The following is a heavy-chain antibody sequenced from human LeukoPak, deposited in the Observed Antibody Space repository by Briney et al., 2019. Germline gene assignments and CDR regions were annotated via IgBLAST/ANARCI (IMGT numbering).Heavy chain of an antibody. Sequence: SETLSLTCTVSGGSINTYYWSWIRQPPGKGLEWIGYVYNSGTTNYKYKSSLKSRVTISVDTSKNQFSLRLSSVTAADTAVYYCARSDRDLWYFDLWGRGTLVTVSS. J-gene: IGHJ2*01. CDR3: ARSDRDLWYFDL. CDR1: GGSINTYY. CDR2: VYNSGTT. V-gene: IGHV4-59*01.